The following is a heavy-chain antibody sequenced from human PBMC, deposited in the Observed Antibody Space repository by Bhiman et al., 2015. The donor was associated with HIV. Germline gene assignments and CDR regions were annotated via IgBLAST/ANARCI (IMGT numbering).Heavy chain of an antibody. Sequence: VQLLESGGGLVQSGGSLRLSCAASGITFRKYAMSWVRQAPGKGLEWVAVISYDGSNKYYADSVKGRFTISRDNSKNTVYLQMNSLRAEDTAVHYCAREMGGSGSHAYGYYFDYWGQGTLVTVSS. D-gene: IGHD1-26*01. CDR3: AREMGGSGSHAYGYYFDY. J-gene: IGHJ4*02. CDR2: ISYDGSNK. V-gene: IGHV3-30-3*01. CDR1: GITFRKYA.